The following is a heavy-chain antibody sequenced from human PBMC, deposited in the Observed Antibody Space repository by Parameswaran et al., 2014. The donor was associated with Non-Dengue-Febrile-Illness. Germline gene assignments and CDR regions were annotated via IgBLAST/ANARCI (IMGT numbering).Heavy chain of an antibody. V-gene: IGHV4-59*13. CDR2: IYYSGST. J-gene: IGHJ4*02. D-gene: IGHD4-17*01. CDR3: ARVTDYGDYIDY. Sequence: PGKGLEWIGYIYYSGSTNYNPSLKSRVTISVDTSKNQFSLKLSSVTAADTAVYYCARVTDYGDYIDYWGQGTLVTVSS.